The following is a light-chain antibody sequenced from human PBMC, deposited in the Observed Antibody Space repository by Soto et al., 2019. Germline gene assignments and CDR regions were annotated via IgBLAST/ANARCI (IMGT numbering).Light chain of an antibody. V-gene: IGKV1-5*03. CDR2: KAS. CDR3: QQYNSFIWT. CDR1: QSISSW. J-gene: IGKJ1*01. Sequence: DIQMTQSPSTLSASVGDRVTIICRASQSISSWLAWYQQKPGKAPKLLISKASNLDSGVPTRFSGSGSGTEFNLTISSLQPEDFATCYCQQYNSFIWTFGRGTKVDIK.